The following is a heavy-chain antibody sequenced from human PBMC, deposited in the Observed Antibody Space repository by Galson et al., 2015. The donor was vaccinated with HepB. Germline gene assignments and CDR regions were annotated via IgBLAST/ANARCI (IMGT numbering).Heavy chain of an antibody. CDR1: GFTFSSYT. CDR2: ISSSSSTI. CDR3: ASNLDIVVVPAAIPNNNYYYYGMDV. J-gene: IGHJ6*02. V-gene: IGHV3-48*04. Sequence: SLRLSCAASGFTFSSYTMNWVRQAPGKGLEWVSYISSSSSTIYYADSVKGRFTISRDNAKNSLYLQMNSLSAEDTAVYYCASNLDIVVVPAAIPNNNYYYYGMDVWGQGTTVTVSS. D-gene: IGHD2-2*02.